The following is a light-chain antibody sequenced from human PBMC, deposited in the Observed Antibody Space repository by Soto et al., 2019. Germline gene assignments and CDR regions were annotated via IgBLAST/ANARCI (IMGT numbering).Light chain of an antibody. CDR1: QSVSSN. CDR2: GAS. V-gene: IGKV3-15*01. J-gene: IGKJ2*01. CDR3: QQSNNWPRT. Sequence: EIVMTQSPATLSVSPGERATVSCRASQSVSSNLAWYQQKPGQAPRLLIYGASTRATGIPARFSGSGSGTEFTLTIGSLQSEDFAVYCCQQSNNWPRTFGQGTKLEIK.